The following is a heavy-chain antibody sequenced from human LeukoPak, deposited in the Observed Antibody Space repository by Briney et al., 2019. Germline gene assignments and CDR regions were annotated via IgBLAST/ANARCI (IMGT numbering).Heavy chain of an antibody. V-gene: IGHV3-30-3*01. J-gene: IGHJ6*03. D-gene: IGHD1-26*01. CDR2: ISYDGSNK. Sequence: PGRSLRLSCAASGFTFSSYATHWVRQAPGKGLEWVAVISYDGSNKYYADSVKGRFTISRDNSKNTLYLQMNSLRAEDTAVYYCAREGADMDVWGKGTTVTVSS. CDR3: AREGADMDV. CDR1: GFTFSSYA.